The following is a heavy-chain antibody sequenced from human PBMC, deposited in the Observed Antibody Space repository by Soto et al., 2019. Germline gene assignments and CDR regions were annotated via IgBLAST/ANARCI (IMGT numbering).Heavy chain of an antibody. V-gene: IGHV3-30-3*01. CDR2: ISYDGSNK. CDR1: GFTFSSYA. D-gene: IGHD6-19*01. J-gene: IGHJ4*02. CDR3: ARDSGVVAGTTPFDY. Sequence: QVQLVESGGGVVQPGRSLRLSCAASGFTFSSYAMHWVRQAPGKGLEWVAVISYDGSNKYYADSVKGRFTISRDNSKNTLYLQMNSLRAEVTAVYYCARDSGVVAGTTPFDYWGQGTLVTVSS.